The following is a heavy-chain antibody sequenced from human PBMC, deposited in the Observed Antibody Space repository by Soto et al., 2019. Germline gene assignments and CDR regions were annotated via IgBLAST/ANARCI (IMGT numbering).Heavy chain of an antibody. CDR2: IIPILGIA. V-gene: IGHV1-69*02. Sequence: SVKVSCKASGGTFSSYTISRLRQAPGQGLEWMGRIIPILGIANYAQKFQGRVTITADKSTSTAYMELSSLRSEDTAVYYCAHRGSSGWLTNDIDAFDIWGQGTMVTVSS. CDR1: GGTFSSYT. J-gene: IGHJ3*02. CDR3: AHRGSSGWLTNDIDAFDI. D-gene: IGHD6-19*01.